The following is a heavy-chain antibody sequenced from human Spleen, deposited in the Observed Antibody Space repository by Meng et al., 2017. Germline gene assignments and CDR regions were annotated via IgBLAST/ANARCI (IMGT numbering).Heavy chain of an antibody. CDR1: GFTFSLHG. Sequence: GGSLRLSCEASGFTFSLHGMHWVRQAPGKGLEWVAVIWSDGFNKYYGDSVKGRFTISRDNSKNTLYLDLNSLRAEDTGVYYCARHHYYDSGGYPDYWGQGALVTVSS. D-gene: IGHD3-22*01. CDR2: IWSDGFNK. J-gene: IGHJ4*02. V-gene: IGHV3-33*01. CDR3: ARHHYYDSGGYPDY.